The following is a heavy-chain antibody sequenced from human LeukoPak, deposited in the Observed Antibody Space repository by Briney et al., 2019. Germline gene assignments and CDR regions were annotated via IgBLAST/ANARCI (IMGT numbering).Heavy chain of an antibody. J-gene: IGHJ1*01. CDR1: GFTFSSYA. CDR2: ISYDGSNK. CDR3: ARNSIAVAGYFQH. D-gene: IGHD6-19*01. V-gene: IGHV3-30-3*01. Sequence: SGGSLRLSCAASGFTFSSYAMHWVRQAPGKGLEWVAVISYDGSNKYYADSVKGRFTISRDNSKNTLYLQMNSLRAEDTAVYYCARNSIAVAGYFQHWGQGTLVTVSS.